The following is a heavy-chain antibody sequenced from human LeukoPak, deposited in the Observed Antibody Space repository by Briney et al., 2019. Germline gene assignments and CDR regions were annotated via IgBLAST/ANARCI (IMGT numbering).Heavy chain of an antibody. Sequence: GASLKISCKGSGYSFTSYWIGWVRQMPGKGLEWMGIIYPGDSDTRYSPSFQGQVTISADKSISTAYLQWSSLKASDTAMYDCARHGYCSSTSCPLDYWGQGTLVTVSS. J-gene: IGHJ4*02. V-gene: IGHV5-51*01. CDR3: ARHGYCSSTSCPLDY. CDR2: IYPGDSDT. CDR1: GYSFTSYW. D-gene: IGHD2-2*03.